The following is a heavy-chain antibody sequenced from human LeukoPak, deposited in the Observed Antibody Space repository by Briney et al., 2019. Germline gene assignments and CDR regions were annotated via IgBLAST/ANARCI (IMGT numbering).Heavy chain of an antibody. Sequence: GGSLRLSCAASGFTLSNYWMHWVRQAPGEGLVWVSRVDPDGTTTNYADSVTGRFTTSRDNAKNSLYLQMNSLRAEDTALYYCTRVQAGRSGLMDVWGRGTTVTVSS. CDR2: VDPDGTTT. CDR3: TRVQAGRSGLMDV. J-gene: IGHJ6*02. V-gene: IGHV3-74*01. D-gene: IGHD2-8*02. CDR1: GFTLSNYW.